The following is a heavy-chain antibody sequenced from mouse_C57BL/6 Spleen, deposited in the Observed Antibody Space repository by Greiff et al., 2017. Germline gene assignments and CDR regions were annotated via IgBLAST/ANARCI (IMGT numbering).Heavy chain of an antibody. D-gene: IGHD2-5*01. J-gene: IGHJ3*01. Sequence: VQLQQSGPEPVKPGASVKISCKASGYTFTDYYMNWVKQSHGKSLEWIGDINPNNGGTSYNQKFKGKATLTVDKSSSTAYMELRSLTSEDSAVYYCARSSNYGGSFAYWGQGTLVTVSA. CDR3: ARSSNYGGSFAY. V-gene: IGHV1-26*01. CDR2: INPNNGGT. CDR1: GYTFTDYY.